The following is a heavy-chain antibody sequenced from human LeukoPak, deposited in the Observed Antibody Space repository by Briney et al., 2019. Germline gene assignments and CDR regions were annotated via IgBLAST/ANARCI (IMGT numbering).Heavy chain of an antibody. CDR2: IKQDGSEK. J-gene: IGHJ5*02. Sequence: GGSLRLSCAASGFTFSSYWMSWVRQAPGKGLEWVANIKQDGSEKYYVDSVKGRFTISRDNAKNSLYLQMNSLRAEDTAVYYCARVYYDFWSGYYSPWGQGTLVTVSS. CDR3: ARVYYDFWSGYYSP. V-gene: IGHV3-7*03. D-gene: IGHD3-3*01. CDR1: GFTFSSYW.